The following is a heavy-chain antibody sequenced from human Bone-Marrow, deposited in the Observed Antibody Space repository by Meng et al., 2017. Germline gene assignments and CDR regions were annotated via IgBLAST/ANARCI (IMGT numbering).Heavy chain of an antibody. Sequence: QGPLLESGRGRVTPSGTLSLTCGVSGASVCSGYWWTWVRQPPGKGLEWIGEFHHSGTTNYNPSLRSRVTISVDTSKNQFSLRLTSVTAADTAVYYCAASPGWWRIDSWGQGTLVTVSS. D-gene: IGHD6-19*01. V-gene: IGHV4-4*02. CDR2: FHHSGTT. CDR1: GASVCSGYW. CDR3: AASPGWWRIDS. J-gene: IGHJ4*02.